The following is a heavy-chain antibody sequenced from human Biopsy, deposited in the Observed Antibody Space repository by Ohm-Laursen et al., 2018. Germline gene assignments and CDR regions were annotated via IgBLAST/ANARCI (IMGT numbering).Heavy chain of an antibody. J-gene: IGHJ2*01. CDR3: AKARVAIRYFDI. CDR1: GFIFDDYA. D-gene: IGHD2-15*01. Sequence: RSLRLYCAAFGFIFDDYAMHWVRQAPGKGLEWVSSITWNSGTIDYADSVKGRFTISRDNAKNSLYLQMNSLRAGDTALYYCAKARVAIRYFDIWGRGTLVTVSS. CDR2: ITWNSGTI. V-gene: IGHV3-9*01.